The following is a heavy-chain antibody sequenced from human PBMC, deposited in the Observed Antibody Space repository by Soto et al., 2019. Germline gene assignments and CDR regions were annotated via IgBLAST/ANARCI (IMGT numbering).Heavy chain of an antibody. CDR3: ANRINYGGNWFDP. V-gene: IGHV4-30-4*08. CDR1: GGSIISGDYY. Sequence: PSETLSLTCTVSGGSIISGDYYWSWIRQPPGKGLEWIGYIYYSGDTSYNPSLKSRVTISIDTSKNQFSLKLSSVTAADTAVYYCANRINYGGNWFDPWGQGTLVTVSS. J-gene: IGHJ5*02. CDR2: IYYSGDT. D-gene: IGHD4-17*01.